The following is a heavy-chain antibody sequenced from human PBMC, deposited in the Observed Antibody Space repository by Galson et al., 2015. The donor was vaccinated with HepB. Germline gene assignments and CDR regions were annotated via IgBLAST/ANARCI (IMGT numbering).Heavy chain of an antibody. CDR1: GDSVSSNSAA. CDR2: TYYYRSKWYY. D-gene: IGHD1-26*01. V-gene: IGHV6-1*01. CDR3: VRDSGTYPGYYDF. J-gene: IGHJ4*02. Sequence: CAISGDSVSSNSAAWNWIRQSPSRGLEWLGRTYYYRSKWYYDYAVSVKSRIIISPDTSKRQLSLQMSSLGADDMAVYYCVRDSGTYPGYYDFWGQGTLVTVSS.